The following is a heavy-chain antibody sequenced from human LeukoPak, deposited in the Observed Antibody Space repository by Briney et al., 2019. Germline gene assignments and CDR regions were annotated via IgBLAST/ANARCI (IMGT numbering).Heavy chain of an antibody. V-gene: IGHV4-34*01. J-gene: IGHJ2*01. CDR3: ARRRVVVVAATVPSLKRYWYFDL. CDR2: INHSGST. Sequence: ETLSLTCAVYGGSFSGYYWSWIRQPPGKGLEWIGEINHSGSTNYNPSLKSRVTISVDTSKNQFSLKLSSVTAADAAVYYCARRRVVVVAATVPSLKRYWYFDLWGRGTLVTVSS. D-gene: IGHD2-15*01. CDR1: GGSFSGYY.